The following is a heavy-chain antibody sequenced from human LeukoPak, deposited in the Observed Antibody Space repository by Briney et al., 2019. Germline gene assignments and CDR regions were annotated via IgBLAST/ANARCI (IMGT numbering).Heavy chain of an antibody. Sequence: PGGSLRLSCGASGLIFSSYWMSWVRQAPGKGLEWVANIKKDGSEMYYVDSVKGRFTISRDNAKNSLYLQMNSLRADDTAVYHCARQETSSYNGAFDIWGQGTMVTVSS. CDR3: ARQETSSYNGAFDI. CDR1: GLIFSSYW. J-gene: IGHJ3*02. D-gene: IGHD1-26*01. V-gene: IGHV3-7*01. CDR2: IKKDGSEM.